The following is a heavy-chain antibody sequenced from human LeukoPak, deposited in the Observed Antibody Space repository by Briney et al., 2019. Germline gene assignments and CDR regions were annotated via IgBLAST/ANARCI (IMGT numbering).Heavy chain of an antibody. CDR3: ARDSGYSSSCPGHFDY. CDR2: IYSGGST. D-gene: IGHD6-6*01. Sequence: GGSLRLSCAASGFTVSSNYMSWVRQAPGKGLEWVSVIYSGGSTYYADSVKGRFTISRDNSKNTLYLQMNSLRAEDTAVYYCARDSGYSSSCPGHFDYWGQGTLVTVSS. J-gene: IGHJ4*02. V-gene: IGHV3-66*01. CDR1: GFTVSSNY.